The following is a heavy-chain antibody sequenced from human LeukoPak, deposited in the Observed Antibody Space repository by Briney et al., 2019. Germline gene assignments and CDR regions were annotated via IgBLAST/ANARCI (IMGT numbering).Heavy chain of an antibody. D-gene: IGHD6-13*01. CDR3: ARSIAAAGNTFDY. CDR2: IYPGDSDT. Sequence: GESLKISCKGSGYSFTSYWIGWVRQMPGKGLEWMGIIYPGDSDTRYSPSFQGQVTISADRSISTAYLQWSSLEASDTAMYYCARSIAAAGNTFDYWAREPWSPSPQ. CDR1: GYSFTSYW. J-gene: IGHJ4*02. V-gene: IGHV5-51*01.